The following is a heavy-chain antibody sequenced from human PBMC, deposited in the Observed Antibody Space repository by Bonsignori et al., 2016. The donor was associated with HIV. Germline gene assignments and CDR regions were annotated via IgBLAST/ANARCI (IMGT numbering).Heavy chain of an antibody. Sequence: WVRQAPGQGLEWMGWINPNSGGTNYAQKFQGRVTMTRDTSISTAYMELSRLRSDDTAVYYCARSSKGIRFLEWYPFDYWGQGTLVTVSS. J-gene: IGHJ4*02. V-gene: IGHV1-2*02. CDR2: INPNSGGT. D-gene: IGHD3-3*01. CDR3: ARSSKGIRFLEWYPFDY.